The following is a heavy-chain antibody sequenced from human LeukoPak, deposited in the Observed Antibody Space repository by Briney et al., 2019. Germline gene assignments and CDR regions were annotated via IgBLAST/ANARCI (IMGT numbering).Heavy chain of an antibody. CDR2: ISAYNGNT. V-gene: IGHV1-18*01. CDR1: GYTFTSYG. CDR3: AGDVTIFGVVINDY. Sequence: ASVKVSCKASGYTFTSYGISWVRQAPGQGLEWMGWISAYNGNTNYAQKLQGRVTMTTDTSTSTAYMELRSLRSDDTAVYYCAGDVTIFGVVINDYWGQGTLVTVSS. D-gene: IGHD3-3*01. J-gene: IGHJ4*02.